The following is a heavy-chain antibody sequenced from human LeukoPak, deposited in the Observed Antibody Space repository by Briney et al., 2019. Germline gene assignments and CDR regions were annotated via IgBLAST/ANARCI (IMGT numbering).Heavy chain of an antibody. J-gene: IGHJ4*02. CDR3: ARWCSSGWAFDY. Sequence: SSETLPLTCPVSAGTISSYYWNWIRQPPGKGMEWIGYVHYSGSTKYNPSLKSRVTISVDTSKNQFSLKLSSVTAADTAMYYCARWCSSGWAFDYWGQGTLVSVSS. CDR1: AGTISSYY. D-gene: IGHD6-19*01. V-gene: IGHV4-59*08. CDR2: VHYSGST.